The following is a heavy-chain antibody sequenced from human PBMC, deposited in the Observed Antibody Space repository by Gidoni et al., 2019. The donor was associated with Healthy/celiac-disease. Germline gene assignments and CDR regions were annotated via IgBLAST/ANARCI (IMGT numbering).Heavy chain of an antibody. V-gene: IGHV5-51*03. J-gene: IGHJ4*02. CDR3: ARLRLRYFDWLSDFDY. D-gene: IGHD3-9*01. Sequence: EVQLVQSGAEVKKPGESLKISCKGSGYSFTSYWIGGVRQMPGKGLEWMGIIYTGDSASRYSPSFQGQVTISADKSISTDYLQWSSLKASDTAMYYCARLRLRYFDWLSDFDYWGQGTLVTVSS. CDR1: GYSFTSYW. CDR2: IYTGDSAS.